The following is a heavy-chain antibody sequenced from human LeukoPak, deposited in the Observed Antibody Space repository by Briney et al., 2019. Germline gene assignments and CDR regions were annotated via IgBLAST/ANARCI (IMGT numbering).Heavy chain of an antibody. CDR2: TSYSEGT. CDR3: ATADWESFYFDS. J-gene: IGHJ4*02. D-gene: IGHD1-26*01. V-gene: IGHV4-31*03. Sequence: SETLSLTCTVSGGSVSTDKFYWSWIRQHPGKGLEWIGFTSYSEGTYYNPSLMSRITISVDRSRNQFSLKMRDVTAADTAVYFCATADWESFYFDSWGQGALVAVSS. CDR1: GGSVSTDKFY.